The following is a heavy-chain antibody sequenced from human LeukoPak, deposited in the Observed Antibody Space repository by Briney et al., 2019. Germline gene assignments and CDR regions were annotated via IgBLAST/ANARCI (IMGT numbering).Heavy chain of an antibody. J-gene: IGHJ4*02. CDR2: INPNSGGT. CDR3: ARERPGFGGEEY. CDR1: GYTFTGYY. D-gene: IGHD3-3*01. Sequence: ASVKVSCKASGYTFTGYYMHWVRQAPGQGLEWMGWINPNSGGTNYAQKFQGRVTMTRDTSISTAYMELSRLRSDDTAVYYCARERPGFGGEEYWGQGTLVTVSS. V-gene: IGHV1-2*02.